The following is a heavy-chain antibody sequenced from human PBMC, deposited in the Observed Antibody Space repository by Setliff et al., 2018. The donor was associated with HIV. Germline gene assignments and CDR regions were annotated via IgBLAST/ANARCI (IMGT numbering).Heavy chain of an antibody. CDR2: IYYSGST. Sequence: PSETLSLTCTVSGGSISSSSYYWGWIRQPPGKGLEWIANIYYSGSTFYNPSLKSRVTMSVDTSKNQFSLKLNSATAADTAVYFCARAPGYSYSFYFDSWGQGTLVTVSS. CDR3: ARAPGYSYSFYFDS. V-gene: IGHV4-39*07. CDR1: GGSISSSSYY. D-gene: IGHD5-18*01. J-gene: IGHJ4*02.